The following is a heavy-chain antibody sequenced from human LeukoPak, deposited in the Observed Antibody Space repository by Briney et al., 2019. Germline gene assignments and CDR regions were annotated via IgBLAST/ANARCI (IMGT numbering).Heavy chain of an antibody. J-gene: IGHJ5*02. CDR2: IYHSGST. CDR1: GYSISSGYY. V-gene: IGHV4-38-2*02. D-gene: IGHD1-26*01. Sequence: SETLSLTCTVSGYSISSGYYWGWIRQPPGKGLEWIGSIYHSGSTYYNPSLKSRVTISVDTSKNQFSLKLSSVTAADTAVYYCARIVGATSSWFDPWGQGTLVTVSS. CDR3: ARIVGATSSWFDP.